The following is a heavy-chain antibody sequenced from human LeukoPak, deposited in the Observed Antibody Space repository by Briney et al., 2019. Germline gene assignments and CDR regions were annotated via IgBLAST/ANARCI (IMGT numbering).Heavy chain of an antibody. J-gene: IGHJ3*02. CDR1: GGSISSYY. Sequence: SETLSLTCTVSGGSISSYYWSWVRQPPGKGLEWIGYIYYSGSTKYNPSLKSRVTISVDTSKNQFSLKLSSVTAADTAVYYCARGVVVTKTGGAFDIWGQGTMVTVSS. CDR3: ARGVVVTKTGGAFDI. V-gene: IGHV4-59*01. D-gene: IGHD2-21*01. CDR2: IYYSGST.